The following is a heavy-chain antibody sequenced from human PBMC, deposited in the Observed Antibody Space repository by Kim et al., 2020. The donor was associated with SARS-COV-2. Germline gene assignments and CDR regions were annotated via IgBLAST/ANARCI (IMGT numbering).Heavy chain of an antibody. V-gene: IGHV5-10-1*01. J-gene: IGHJ4*02. D-gene: IGHD3-10*01. CDR3: ARLYGSGSYHDY. Sequence: YSPSFQGHVTISADKSISTAYLQWSSLKASDTAMYYCARLYGSGSYHDYWGQGTLVTVSS.